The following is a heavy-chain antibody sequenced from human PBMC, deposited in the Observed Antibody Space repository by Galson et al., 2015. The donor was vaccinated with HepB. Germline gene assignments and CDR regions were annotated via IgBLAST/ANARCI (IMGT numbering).Heavy chain of an antibody. Sequence: SLRLSCAASGFTFSSYVMSWVRQAPGKGLEWVSSISISGETTYYADSVKGRFTLSRDNPKNTLYLQMNSLRAEDTAVYYCAKATQVRGYYYGSGSYGHFDYWGQGTLVTVSS. J-gene: IGHJ4*02. CDR1: GFTFSSYV. CDR3: AKATQVRGYYYGSGSYGHFDY. V-gene: IGHV3-23*01. CDR2: ISISGETT. D-gene: IGHD3-10*01.